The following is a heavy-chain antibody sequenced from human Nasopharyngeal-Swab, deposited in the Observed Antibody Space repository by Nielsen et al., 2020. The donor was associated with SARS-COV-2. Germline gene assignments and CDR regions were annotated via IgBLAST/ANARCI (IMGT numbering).Heavy chain of an antibody. J-gene: IGHJ3*02. D-gene: IGHD3-16*01. CDR1: GFTFSSYW. Sequence: GGSLRLSCAASGFTFSSYWMHWVRQAPGEGLVWVSRMNSDGSRTNYADSVKGRFTISRANAKKTLYLQMNSLRAEDTAVYYCARVDVHDAFDIWGQGTMVTVSS. V-gene: IGHV3-74*01. CDR2: MNSDGSRT. CDR3: ARVDVHDAFDI.